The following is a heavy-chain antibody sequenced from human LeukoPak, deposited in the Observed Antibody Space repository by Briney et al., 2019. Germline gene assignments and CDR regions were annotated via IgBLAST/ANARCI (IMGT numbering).Heavy chain of an antibody. CDR2: ISGSGGST. D-gene: IGHD4-17*01. Sequence: TGGSLRLSCAASGFTFSSYDMSWVRQAPGKGLEWVSTISGSGGSTHYEDSVKGRFTISRDNSKNTLYLQMNSLRAEDTAVYYCAKALTTVSPLRFWGQGTLVTVSS. V-gene: IGHV3-23*01. CDR1: GFTFSSYD. CDR3: AKALTTVSPLRF. J-gene: IGHJ4*02.